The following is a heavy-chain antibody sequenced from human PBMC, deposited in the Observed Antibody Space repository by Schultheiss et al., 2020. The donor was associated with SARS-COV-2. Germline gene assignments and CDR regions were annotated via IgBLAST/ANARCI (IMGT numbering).Heavy chain of an antibody. V-gene: IGHV1-18*01. D-gene: IGHD5-12*01. CDR2: ISAYNDNT. CDR1: GYTFISYG. Sequence: ASVKVSCKASGYTFISYGFNWVRQAPGQGLEWMGWISAYNDNTHYAQKFRGRVTITADESTTTAYMQLSSLRFEDTAVYYCARDGSGYDYLDYWGPGTLVTVSS. CDR3: ARDGSGYDYLDY. J-gene: IGHJ4*02.